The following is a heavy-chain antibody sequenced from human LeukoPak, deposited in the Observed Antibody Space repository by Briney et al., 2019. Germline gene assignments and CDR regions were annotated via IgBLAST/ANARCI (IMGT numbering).Heavy chain of an antibody. Sequence: ASVKVSCKASGYTFTSYGISWVRQAPGQGLEWMGWISAYNGNTNYAQKLQGRVTMTTDTSTSTAYMELRSLRSDDTAVYYCARDVSPAVWERQFDYWGQGTLVTVSS. CDR1: GYTFTSYG. D-gene: IGHD3-16*01. CDR3: ARDVSPAVWERQFDY. CDR2: ISAYNGNT. J-gene: IGHJ4*02. V-gene: IGHV1-18*01.